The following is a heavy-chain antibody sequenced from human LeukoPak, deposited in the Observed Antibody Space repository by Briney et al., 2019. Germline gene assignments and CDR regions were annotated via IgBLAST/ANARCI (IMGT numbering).Heavy chain of an antibody. CDR2: ISGSGGST. Sequence: PGGSLRLSCAASGFTFSSYAMSWVRQAPGKGLEWVSAISGSGGSTYYADSVKGRFTISRDNSKNTLYLQMNSLRAEDTAVYYCAKDSKLMYYYDSSGYGWLDYWGQGTLVAVSS. V-gene: IGHV3-23*01. CDR1: GFTFSSYA. CDR3: AKDSKLMYYYDSSGYGWLDY. J-gene: IGHJ4*02. D-gene: IGHD3-22*01.